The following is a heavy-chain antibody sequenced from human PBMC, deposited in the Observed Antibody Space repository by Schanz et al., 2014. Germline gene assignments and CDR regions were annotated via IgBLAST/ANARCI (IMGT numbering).Heavy chain of an antibody. V-gene: IGHV3-23*04. CDR2: LSGSGGST. D-gene: IGHD2-21*01. CDR3: ARGFGELYPGYFDY. J-gene: IGHJ4*02. CDR1: GFAFSSYA. Sequence: EVQLVESGGGLVQPGGSLRLSCAASGFAFSSYAMTWVRQAPAKGLGWFPALSGSGGSTFYPDSVKGRFTISIDNSKNTLDLQMNSLRAEDTAVFYCARGFGELYPGYFDYGGQGTLVTVSS.